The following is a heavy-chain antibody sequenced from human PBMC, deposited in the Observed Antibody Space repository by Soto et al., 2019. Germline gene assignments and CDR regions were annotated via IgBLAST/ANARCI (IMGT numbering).Heavy chain of an antibody. Sequence: SGPTRVNPAQTLTLTCTFSGFSLSTSGMCVSLIRQPPGKALEWLARIDWDDDKYYSTSLKTRLTISKDTSKNQVVLTMTNMDPVDTATYYCARISPGGSSSSWVTQYYYTDVWGKGT. CDR1: GFSLSTSGMC. D-gene: IGHD6-6*01. CDR2: IDWDDDK. J-gene: IGHJ6*03. CDR3: ARISPGGSSSSWVTQYYYTDV. V-gene: IGHV2-70*11.